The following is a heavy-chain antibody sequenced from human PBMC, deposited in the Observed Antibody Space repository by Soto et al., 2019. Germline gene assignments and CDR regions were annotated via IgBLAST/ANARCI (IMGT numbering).Heavy chain of an antibody. Sequence: TETLSLTCAVYGGSFSGYYWSWIRQPPGKGLEWIGEINHSGSTNYNPSLKSRVTISVDTSKNQFSLKLSSVTAADTAVYYCARGDVSCSSTSCQNWFDPWRQGTLVTVSS. CDR2: INHSGST. CDR3: ARGDVSCSSTSCQNWFDP. V-gene: IGHV4-34*01. J-gene: IGHJ5*02. D-gene: IGHD2-2*01. CDR1: GGSFSGYY.